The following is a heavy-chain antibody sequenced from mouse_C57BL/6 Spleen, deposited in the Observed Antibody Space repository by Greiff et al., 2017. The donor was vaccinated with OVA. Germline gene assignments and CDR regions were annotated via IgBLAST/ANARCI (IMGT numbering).Heavy chain of an antibody. Sequence: EVMLVESGEGLVKPGGSLKLSCAASGFTFSSYAMSWVRQTPEQSLECVAYISSGGDYIYYADTVKGRFTISRDNARNTLYLQMSSMKFVDTDMYYCTRSDYDYDPHAMDYWGQGTSVTVSS. CDR3: TRSDYDYDPHAMDY. D-gene: IGHD2-4*01. CDR2: ISSGGDYI. J-gene: IGHJ4*01. CDR1: GFTFSSYA. V-gene: IGHV5-9-1*02.